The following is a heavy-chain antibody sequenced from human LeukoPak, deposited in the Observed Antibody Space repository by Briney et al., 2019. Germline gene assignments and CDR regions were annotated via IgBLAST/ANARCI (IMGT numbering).Heavy chain of an antibody. CDR3: ARDRGAAGMFDYYYYGMDV. CDR1: GGSTSSYY. J-gene: IGHJ6*02. V-gene: IGHV4-59*01. CDR2: IYYSGGT. Sequence: PSETLSFTCTVSGGSTSSYYWSWIRQPPGKGLEGVGYIYYSGGTNYNPSPKSRVTISVDTSKNQFSLKLSSVTAAATAVYYCARDRGAAGMFDYYYYGMDVWGQGTTVTVSS. D-gene: IGHD3-10*02.